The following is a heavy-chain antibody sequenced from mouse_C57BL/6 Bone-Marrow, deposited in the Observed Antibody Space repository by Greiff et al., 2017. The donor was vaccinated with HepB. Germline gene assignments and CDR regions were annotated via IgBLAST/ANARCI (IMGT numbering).Heavy chain of an antibody. CDR1: GFTFSSYG. D-gene: IGHD1-1*01. Sequence: EVKLVESGGDLVKPGGSLKLSCAASGFTFSSYGMSWVRQTPDKRLEWVATISSGGSYTYYPDSVKGRFTISRDNAKNTLYLQMSSLKSEDTAMYYCARHRITTVGYFDVGGTGTTVTVSS. V-gene: IGHV5-6*01. J-gene: IGHJ1*03. CDR3: ARHRITTVGYFDV. CDR2: ISSGGSYT.